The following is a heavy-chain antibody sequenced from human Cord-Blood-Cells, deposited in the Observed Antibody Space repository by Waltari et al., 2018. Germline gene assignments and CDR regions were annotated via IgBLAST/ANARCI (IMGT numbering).Heavy chain of an antibody. D-gene: IGHD3-10*01. J-gene: IGHJ5*02. V-gene: IGHV4-34*01. CDR3: ARLPSPRDYYGSGSPNWFDP. CDR2: INHSGST. CDR1: GGSFSGYY. Sequence: QVQLQQWGAGLLKPSETLSLTCAVYGGSFSGYYWSWIRQPPGKGLEWIGEINHSGSTNNSPSLQRRVTMSVDTSKNQFSLKLSSVTAADTAVYYCARLPSPRDYYGSGSPNWFDPWGQGTLVTVSS.